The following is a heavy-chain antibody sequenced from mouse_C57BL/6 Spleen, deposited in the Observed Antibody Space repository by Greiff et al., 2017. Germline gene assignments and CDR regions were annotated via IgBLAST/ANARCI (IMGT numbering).Heavy chain of an antibody. CDR3: ARTRDSSGYVFAY. CDR1: GYTFTSYW. D-gene: IGHD3-2*02. J-gene: IGHJ3*01. V-gene: IGHV1-50*01. CDR2: IDPSESDT. Sequence: QVQLQQPGAELVKPGASVKLSCKASGYTFTSYWMPWVQQRPGQGLEWIGEIDPSESDTNYNQKFTAEATLTVNTSSSTASLQLSSLTSENSAVYYCARTRDSSGYVFAYWGQGTLVTVSA.